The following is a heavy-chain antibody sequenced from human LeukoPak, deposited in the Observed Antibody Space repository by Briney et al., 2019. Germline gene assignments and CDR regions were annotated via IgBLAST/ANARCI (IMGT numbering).Heavy chain of an antibody. J-gene: IGHJ6*02. CDR3: ARGPMVPLMDV. D-gene: IGHD3-10*01. V-gene: IGHV1-2*02. Sequence: ASVKVSCKASGYTFTDYFTHWVRQAPGQGLEWMGWINPNSGDTNYAQKFQGRVTMTRDTSITTAYMELISLRSDETAVYYCARGPMVPLMDVWGQGTTVTASS. CDR1: GYTFTDYF. CDR2: INPNSGDT.